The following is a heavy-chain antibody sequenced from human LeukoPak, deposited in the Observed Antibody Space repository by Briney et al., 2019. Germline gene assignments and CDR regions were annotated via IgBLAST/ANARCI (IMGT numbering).Heavy chain of an antibody. CDR3: ARHGDDYGDPESYYYGMDV. J-gene: IGHJ6*02. CDR2: IYPGDSDT. D-gene: IGHD4-17*01. V-gene: IGHV5-51*01. CDR1: GYSFTSYW. Sequence: GESLKISCKGSGYSFTSYWIGWVRQMPGKGLEWMGIIYPGDSDTRYSPSFQGQVTISADKSISTAYLQWSSLKASDTAMYYCARHGDDYGDPESYYYGMDVWGQGTTVTVS.